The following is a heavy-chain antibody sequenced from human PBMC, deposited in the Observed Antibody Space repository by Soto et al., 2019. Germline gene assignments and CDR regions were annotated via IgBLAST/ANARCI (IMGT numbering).Heavy chain of an antibody. CDR1: GGSVSSGSYY. V-gene: IGHV4-61*01. CDR2: IYYSGST. Sequence: SETLSLTCTVSGGSVSSGSYYWSWIRQPPGKGLEWIGYIYYSGSTNYNPSLKSRVTISVDTSKNQFSLKLSSVTAADTAVHYCARGFYYYDRGYAFDIWGQGTMVTVSS. J-gene: IGHJ3*02. D-gene: IGHD3-22*01. CDR3: ARGFYYYDRGYAFDI.